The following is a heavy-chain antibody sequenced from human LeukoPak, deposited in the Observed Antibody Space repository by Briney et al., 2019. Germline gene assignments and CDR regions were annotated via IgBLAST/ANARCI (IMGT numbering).Heavy chain of an antibody. CDR1: GFTFRRYG. V-gene: IGHV3-23*01. CDR3: AKDHPGGDGPHGY. CDR2: ISGSGGST. Sequence: GGSLRLSCAASGFTFRRYGMSWVRQAPGKGLEWVSAISGSGGSTYYGDSVKGRFTISRDNSKNTLYLQMNSLRAEDTAVYYCAKDHPGGDGPHGYWGQGTLVTVSS. D-gene: IGHD2-21*02. J-gene: IGHJ4*02.